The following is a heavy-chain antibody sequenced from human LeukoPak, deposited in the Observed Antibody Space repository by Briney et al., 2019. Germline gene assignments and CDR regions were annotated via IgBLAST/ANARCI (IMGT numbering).Heavy chain of an antibody. CDR1: GFTFSSYE. Sequence: GGSLRLSCAASGFTFSSYEMIWVRQTPGKGLEWVSYISSSGNVIYYADSVKGRFTISRDNASNSLYLQMNSLRAEDTAVYYCARDRYNSFDYWGQGTLVTVSS. V-gene: IGHV3-48*03. D-gene: IGHD2-2*02. J-gene: IGHJ4*02. CDR3: ARDRYNSFDY. CDR2: ISSSGNVI.